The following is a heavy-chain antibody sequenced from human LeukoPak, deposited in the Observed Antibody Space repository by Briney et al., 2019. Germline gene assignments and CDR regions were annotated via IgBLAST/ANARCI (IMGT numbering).Heavy chain of an antibody. D-gene: IGHD3-10*01. CDR2: INSDGSST. CDR1: GFTFSIYW. Sequence: PGGSLRLSCAASGFTFSIYWVHWVRQAPGKGLVWVSSINSDGSSTSYADSVKGRFTISRDNAKNTLYLQMNTLRAEDTAVYYCARDTDYYGSGRHGYFDHWGQGTLVTVSS. J-gene: IGHJ1*01. V-gene: IGHV3-74*01. CDR3: ARDTDYYGSGRHGYFDH.